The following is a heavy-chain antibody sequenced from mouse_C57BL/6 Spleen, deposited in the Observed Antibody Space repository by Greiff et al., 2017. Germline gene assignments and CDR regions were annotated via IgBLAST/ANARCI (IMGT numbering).Heavy chain of an antibody. CDR3: ARAGLTGPDYAMDY. V-gene: IGHV1-59*01. J-gene: IGHJ4*01. Sequence: VQLQQPGAELVRPGTSVKLSCKASGYTFTSYWMHWVKQRPGQGLEWIGVIDPSDSYTNYNQKFKGKATLTVDTSSSTAYMQLSSLTSEDSAVYYCARAGLTGPDYAMDYWGQGTSVTVSS. CDR2: IDPSDSYT. CDR1: GYTFTSYW. D-gene: IGHD4-1*01.